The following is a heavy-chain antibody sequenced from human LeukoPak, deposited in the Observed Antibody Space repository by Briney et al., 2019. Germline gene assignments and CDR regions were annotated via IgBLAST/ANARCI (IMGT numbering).Heavy chain of an antibody. Sequence: GGSLRLSCAASGFTFSSYSMNWVRQAPGKGLEWVSSISSSSSYIYYADSVKGRFTISRDNAKNSLYLQMNSLRAEDTAVYYCARDLRYSGRYYISPPIDYWGQGTLVTVSS. CDR2: ISSSSSYI. CDR3: ARDLRYSGRYYISPPIDY. J-gene: IGHJ4*02. V-gene: IGHV3-21*01. D-gene: IGHD1-26*01. CDR1: GFTFSSYS.